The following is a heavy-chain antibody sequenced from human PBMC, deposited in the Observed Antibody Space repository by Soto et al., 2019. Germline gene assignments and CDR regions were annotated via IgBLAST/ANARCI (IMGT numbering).Heavy chain of an antibody. Sequence: SETLSLTCNVSGFAISRGYYWCWVRQPPGKGLEWIGSIYPSVSSYHNPSLESRLTLSIDTSKNQFTLKLASVTAADTALYYCAREKVGTTFFDNWGQGTQVTVSS. CDR1: GFAISRGYY. D-gene: IGHD1-1*01. J-gene: IGHJ4*02. V-gene: IGHV4-38-2*02. CDR3: AREKVGTTFFDN. CDR2: IYPSVSS.